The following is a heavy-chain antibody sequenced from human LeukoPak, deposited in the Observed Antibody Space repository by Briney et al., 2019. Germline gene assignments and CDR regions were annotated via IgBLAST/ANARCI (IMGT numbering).Heavy chain of an antibody. Sequence: PGGSLRLSCAASGFTFSSYAMSWVRQAPGKGLEWVSAISGSGGSTYYADSVKGRFTISRDNSKNTLYLQMNSLRAEDTAVYYCAKGHTVLLWFGELLHTPLDYWGQGTLVTVSS. V-gene: IGHV3-23*01. D-gene: IGHD3-10*01. J-gene: IGHJ4*02. CDR3: AKGHTVLLWFGELLHTPLDY. CDR2: ISGSGGST. CDR1: GFTFSSYA.